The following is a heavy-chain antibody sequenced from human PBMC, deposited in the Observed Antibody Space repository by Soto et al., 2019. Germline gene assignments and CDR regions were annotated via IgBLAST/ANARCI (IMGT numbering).Heavy chain of an antibody. D-gene: IGHD3-22*01. J-gene: IGHJ3*02. CDR3: ARCWYYYDSRDYFSADAFDI. CDR2: INNDGSSP. V-gene: IGHV3-74*01. Sequence: EVQLVESGGGLVQPGGSLRLSCAASGFTFSRYWMHWVRQAPGEGLEWVSRINNDGSSPNYADSVKGRFTISRDNAKNTLSLQMNSLRAEDTAVYYCARCWYYYDSRDYFSADAFDIWGQGTMVTVSS. CDR1: GFTFSRYW.